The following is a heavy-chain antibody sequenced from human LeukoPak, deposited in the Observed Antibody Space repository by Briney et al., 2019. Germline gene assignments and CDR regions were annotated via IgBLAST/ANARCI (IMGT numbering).Heavy chain of an antibody. CDR2: ISSSSSHT. Sequence: GGSLRLSCVASGFIFSDYYMSWIRQAPGKGLEWVSYISSSSSHTNYADSVKGRFTISRDNAKNSLYLQMNSLRAEDTAVYYCARGAEEAIFGVVIPDYWGQGTLVTVSS. CDR3: ARGAEEAIFGVVIPDY. J-gene: IGHJ4*02. CDR1: GFIFSDYY. V-gene: IGHV3-11*06. D-gene: IGHD3-3*01.